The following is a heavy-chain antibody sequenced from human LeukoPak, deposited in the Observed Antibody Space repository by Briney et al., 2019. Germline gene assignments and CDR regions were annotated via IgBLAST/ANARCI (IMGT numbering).Heavy chain of an antibody. CDR1: GGTFSSYA. J-gene: IGHJ4*02. CDR2: IIPILGIA. D-gene: IGHD1-1*01. CDR3: ATYNWNDILFDY. V-gene: IGHV1-69*04. Sequence: SVKVSCKASGGTFSSYAISWVRQAPGQGLEWMGRIIPILGIASYAQKFQGRVTITADKSTSTAYMELSSLRSEDTAVYYCATYNWNDILFDYWGQGTLVTVSS.